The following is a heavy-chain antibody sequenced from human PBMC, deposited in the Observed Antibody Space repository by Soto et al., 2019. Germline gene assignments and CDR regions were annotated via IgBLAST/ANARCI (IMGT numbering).Heavy chain of an antibody. V-gene: IGHV1-46*01. Sequence: SVKVSCKASGYTFTNYYVQWVRQAPGQGLEWMGVIHPDGGHTTYSQKFQDRVTMTRDTFTSTIYMELSSLRSEDTAVYYCARGDNDYWGQGTLVTVSS. CDR1: GYTFTNYY. CDR2: IHPDGGHT. CDR3: ARGDNDY. J-gene: IGHJ4*02.